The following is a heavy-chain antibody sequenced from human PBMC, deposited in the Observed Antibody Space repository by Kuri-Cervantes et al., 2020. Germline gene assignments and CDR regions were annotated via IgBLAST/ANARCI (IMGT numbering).Heavy chain of an antibody. J-gene: IGHJ4*02. CDR2: IIPIFGTA. CDR1: EGTFSSYA. Sequence: SVKVSCKASEGTFSSYAISWVRQAPGQGLEWMGGIIPIFGTANYAQRFQERVTMTTDTSTSTAYMELRSLRSDDTAVYYCARVGGEVRPDDYWGQGTLVTVSS. D-gene: IGHD3-16*01. V-gene: IGHV1-69*05. CDR3: ARVGGEVRPDDY.